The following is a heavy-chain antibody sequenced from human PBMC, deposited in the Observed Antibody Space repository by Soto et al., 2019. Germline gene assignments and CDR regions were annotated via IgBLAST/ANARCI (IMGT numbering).Heavy chain of an antibody. V-gene: IGHV3-30-3*01. Sequence: GGSLRLSCAASEFTFSTYPMHWGRQAPGKGLEWVAVISHDEGNKYYGDSMKGRFTISRDNSKNTLYLQMNSLRGDDTAVYYCARGASDFWGGYPEIHFLDSWGQGTLVTVSS. CDR3: ARGASDFWGGYPEIHFLDS. CDR2: ISHDEGNK. D-gene: IGHD3-3*01. J-gene: IGHJ4*02. CDR1: EFTFSTYP.